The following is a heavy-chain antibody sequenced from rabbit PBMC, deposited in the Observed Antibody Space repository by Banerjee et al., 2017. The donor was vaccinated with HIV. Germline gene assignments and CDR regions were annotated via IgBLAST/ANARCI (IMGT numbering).Heavy chain of an antibody. D-gene: IGHD6-1*01. CDR1: GFDFSSSYY. Sequence: QSLEESGGGLVQPGGSLKLSCKASGFDFSSSYYMCWVRQAPGKGLEWIGCIYSRSSGYTYYASWAKGRFTISKTSSTTVTLQMTSLTAADTATYFCAREAGYAGYAGYGYAKIYYGMDLWGQGTLVTVS. CDR3: AREAGYAGYAGYGYAKIYYGMDL. J-gene: IGHJ6*01. V-gene: IGHV1S40*01. CDR2: IYSRSSGYT.